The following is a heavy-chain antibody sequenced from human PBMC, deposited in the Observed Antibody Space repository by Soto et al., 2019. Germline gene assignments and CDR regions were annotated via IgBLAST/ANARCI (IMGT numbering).Heavy chain of an antibody. V-gene: IGHV3-23*01. J-gene: IGHJ4*02. CDR1: VFTFISYA. CDR3: AKDGREQWLGTGFFDY. CDR2: ISGSGGST. Sequence: GWSLRLSCASSVFTFISYAMSWVRQAPGKGLEWVSAISGSGGSTYYADSVKGRFTISRDNSKNTLYLQMNSLRAEDTAVYYCAKDGREQWLGTGFFDYWGQGTLVNVS. D-gene: IGHD6-19*01.